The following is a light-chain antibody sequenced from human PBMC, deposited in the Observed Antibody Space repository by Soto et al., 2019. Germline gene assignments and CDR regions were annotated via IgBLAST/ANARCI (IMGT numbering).Light chain of an antibody. CDR3: SSYTTNNTVV. Sequence: QSALTQAASVYDSPGQSISLSCGGTSTDVGSHNYVSWYQQHPGKAPKLIIFEVNNRPSGVSHRFSGSKSGNTASLTISDLQGEDEADYYCSSYTTNNTVVFGGGTKVTVL. V-gene: IGLV2-14*01. CDR2: EVN. CDR1: STDVGSHNY. J-gene: IGLJ2*01.